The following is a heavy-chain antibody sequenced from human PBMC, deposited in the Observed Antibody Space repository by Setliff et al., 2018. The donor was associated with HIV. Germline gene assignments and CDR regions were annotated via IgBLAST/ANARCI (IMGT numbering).Heavy chain of an antibody. J-gene: IGHJ5*02. D-gene: IGHD3-10*01. V-gene: IGHV3-7*03. Sequence: GGSLRLSCAASGFTFSTHWMCWGRQAPGKGLEWVANIKHDGSDKYYGDSVKGRFTISRDNAKNSLYLQMNSLRAEDTAVYYCARDVAYGSGSYNWFDPWGQGTLVTVSS. CDR1: GFTFSTHW. CDR2: IKHDGSDK. CDR3: ARDVAYGSGSYNWFDP.